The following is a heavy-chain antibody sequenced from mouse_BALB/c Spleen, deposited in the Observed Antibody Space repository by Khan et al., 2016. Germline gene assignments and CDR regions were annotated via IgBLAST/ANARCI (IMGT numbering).Heavy chain of an antibody. D-gene: IGHD2-2*01. CDR1: GYSFTDYN. CDR2: IDPYNGGT. V-gene: IGHV1S135*01. CDR3: ARYGYDVTWFAY. J-gene: IGHJ3*01. Sequence: VQLKQSGPELVKPGASVKVSCKASGYSFTDYNIYWVKQSHGKSLEWIGHIDPYNGGTSYNQKFKGKATLTVDKSSSTAFMHLNSLTSEDSAVDYCARYGYDVTWFAYWGQGTLVTVSA.